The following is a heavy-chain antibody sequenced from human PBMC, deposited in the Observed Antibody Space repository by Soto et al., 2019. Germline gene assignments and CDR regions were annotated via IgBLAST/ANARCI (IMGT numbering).Heavy chain of an antibody. CDR3: AKDVIAAREPQNRDYYFDY. J-gene: IGHJ4*02. V-gene: IGHV3-30*18. CDR1: GFTFSSYG. Sequence: QVQLVESGGGVVQPGRSLRLSCAASGFTFSSYGMHWVRQAPGKGLEWVAVISYDGSNKYYADSVKGRFTISRDNSKNTLYLQMNSLRAEDTAVYYCAKDVIAAREPQNRDYYFDYWGQGTLVTVSS. CDR2: ISYDGSNK. D-gene: IGHD6-6*01.